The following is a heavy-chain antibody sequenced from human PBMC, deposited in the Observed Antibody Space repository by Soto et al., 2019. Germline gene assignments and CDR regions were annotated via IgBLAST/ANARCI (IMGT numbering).Heavy chain of an antibody. CDR1: GFTLSNYT. CDR2: ISYDEIDK. Sequence: QVQLVESGGGVVQPGRSLRLSCAASGFTLSNYTMHWVRQAPGKGLEWVTLISYDEIDKYYADAVKGRFTISRDNSKNTLFLQMDSLRAEDTAVYYCAGRSGSSDYWGQGTLVTVSS. D-gene: IGHD3-10*01. V-gene: IGHV3-30*04. J-gene: IGHJ4*02. CDR3: AGRSGSSDY.